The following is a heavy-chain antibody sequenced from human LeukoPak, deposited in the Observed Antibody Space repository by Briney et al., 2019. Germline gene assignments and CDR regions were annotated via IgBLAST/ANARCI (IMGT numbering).Heavy chain of an antibody. CDR2: ISSSSSYI. J-gene: IGHJ4*02. D-gene: IGHD4-17*01. CDR1: GFTFSSYS. V-gene: IGHV3-21*01. Sequence: GGSLRLSCAASGFTFSSYSMNWVRQAPGKGLEWVSSISSSSSYIYYADSVKGRFTISRDNSKNTLYLQMNSLRAEDTAVYYCATYGRFDYWGQGTLVTVSS. CDR3: ATYGRFDY.